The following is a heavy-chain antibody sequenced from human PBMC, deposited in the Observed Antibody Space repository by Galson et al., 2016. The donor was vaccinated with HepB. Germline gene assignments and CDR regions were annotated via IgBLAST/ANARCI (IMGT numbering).Heavy chain of an antibody. Sequence: CAISGDSVSSNSAGWNWIRQSPSRGLEWLGRTFYRSNWQNDYAESVKSRVTISVDTSNNQFSLKVSSVTAADTAVYYCATVGGSSLPIDYWGQGILVTVSS. J-gene: IGHJ4*02. CDR1: GDSVSSNSAG. CDR2: TFYRSNWQN. D-gene: IGHD3-16*01. CDR3: ATVGGSSLPIDY. V-gene: IGHV6-1*01.